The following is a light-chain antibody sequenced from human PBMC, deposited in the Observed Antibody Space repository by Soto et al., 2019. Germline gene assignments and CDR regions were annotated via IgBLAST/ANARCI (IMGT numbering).Light chain of an antibody. CDR2: SAS. CDR3: QQYNNWPQT. CDR1: QSISDT. Sequence: EIVMTQSPATLSVCPGGRATLSCRASQSISDTLAWYQQKPGQAPRLLIYSASRRATGFPARFSGSGSGTDFTLTISSLQSEDFAVYCCQQYNNWPQTFCQGTKVDIK. V-gene: IGKV3-15*01. J-gene: IGKJ1*01.